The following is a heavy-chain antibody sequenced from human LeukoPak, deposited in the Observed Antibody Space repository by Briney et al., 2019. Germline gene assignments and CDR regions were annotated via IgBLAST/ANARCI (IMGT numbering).Heavy chain of an antibody. D-gene: IGHD3-10*01. Sequence: GRSLRLSCAASGFTFSSYDMHWVRQAPGKGLEWVAVVSYDGTNKYYADSVKGRFTISRDNSKNTLYLQMNSLRAEDTAVYYCAKAGEDRGSFAYRGQGTLVTVSS. CDR1: GFTFSSYD. V-gene: IGHV3-30*18. CDR3: AKAGEDRGSFAY. CDR2: VSYDGTNK. J-gene: IGHJ4*02.